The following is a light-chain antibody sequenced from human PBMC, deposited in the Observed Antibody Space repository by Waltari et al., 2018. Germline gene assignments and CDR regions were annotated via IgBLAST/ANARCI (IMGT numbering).Light chain of an antibody. J-gene: IGLJ1*01. CDR3: CSYAGRGTYV. Sequence: QSALTQPASVSGTPGQSITISCTGTTSDVGNYDLVSWYQQHPGKAPKLLICGVVKLPSGVSSRFSGSKSGNTASLTIAGLQAEYEADYYCCSYAGRGTYVFGSGTKVTVL. CDR1: TSDVGNYDL. CDR2: GVV. V-gene: IGLV2-23*02.